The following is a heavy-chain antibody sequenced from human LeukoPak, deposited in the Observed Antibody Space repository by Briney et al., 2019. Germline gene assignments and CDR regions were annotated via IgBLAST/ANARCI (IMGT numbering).Heavy chain of an antibody. CDR2: ISANKGDT. CDR1: GYTFTSYD. Sequence: GASVKVSCKASGYTFTSYDINWLRQAPGQGIEWMGWISANKGDTEYAQKFQGRLTVTRDTSTSTAYMELKRLKSDDTAVYYCARADIIVVAGATPVGSAFEYWGQGTLITVS. V-gene: IGHV1-18*01. D-gene: IGHD2-15*01. J-gene: IGHJ4*02. CDR3: ARADIIVVAGATPVGSAFEY.